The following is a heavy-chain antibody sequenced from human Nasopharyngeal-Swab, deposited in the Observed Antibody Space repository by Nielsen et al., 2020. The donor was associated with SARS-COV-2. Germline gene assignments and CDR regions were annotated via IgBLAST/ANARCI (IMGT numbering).Heavy chain of an antibody. CDR2: ISSSSSYI. V-gene: IGHV3-21*01. D-gene: IGHD4-23*01. Sequence: WIRQPPGKGLEWVSSISSSSSYIYYADSVKGRFTISRDNAKNSLYLQMNSLRAEDTAVYYCARVSDYGGNTDYWGQGTLVTVSS. CDR3: ARVSDYGGNTDY. J-gene: IGHJ4*02.